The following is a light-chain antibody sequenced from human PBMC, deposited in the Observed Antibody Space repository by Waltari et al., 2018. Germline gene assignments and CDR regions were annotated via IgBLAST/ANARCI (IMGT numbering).Light chain of an antibody. CDR3: QQRINWPRT. CDR2: DAS. V-gene: IGKV3-11*01. CDR1: QSIGSS. Sequence: ETVLTQSPGTLALSPGERATLPCRASQSIGSSLAWYQHIPGQAPRRLFYDASNRATGIPARFSGSGSGTDFTLTISSLEPEDFAVYYCQQRINWPRTFGQGTKVEIK. J-gene: IGKJ1*01.